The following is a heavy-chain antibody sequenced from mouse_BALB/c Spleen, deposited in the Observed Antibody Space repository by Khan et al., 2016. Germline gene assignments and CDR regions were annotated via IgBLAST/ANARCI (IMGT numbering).Heavy chain of an antibody. D-gene: IGHD2-4*01. J-gene: IGHJ3*01. Sequence: VQLKQSGAELVKPGASVKLSCTASGFNIKDTYMHWMKQRPEQGLKWIGRIDPANGNTKYDPNFQGKATITADTSSNTAYLQLSSLTFEDTAVYYCAPYDYDVAYWGQGTLVTVS. CDR3: APYDYDVAY. CDR2: IDPANGNT. CDR1: GFNIKDTY. V-gene: IGHV14-3*02.